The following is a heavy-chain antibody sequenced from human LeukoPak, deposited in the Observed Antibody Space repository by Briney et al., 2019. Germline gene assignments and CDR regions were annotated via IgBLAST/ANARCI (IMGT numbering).Heavy chain of an antibody. CDR2: ISYDGSNK. Sequence: GGSLRLSCAASGFTFSSYAMHWVRQAPGKGLEWVAVISYDGSNKYYADSVKGRFTISRDNSKNTLYLQMNSLRAEDTAVYYCARDSLAYCGGDCYSFPGDYWGQGTLVTVSS. J-gene: IGHJ4*02. D-gene: IGHD2-21*02. CDR3: ARDSLAYCGGDCYSFPGDY. V-gene: IGHV3-30-3*01. CDR1: GFTFSSYA.